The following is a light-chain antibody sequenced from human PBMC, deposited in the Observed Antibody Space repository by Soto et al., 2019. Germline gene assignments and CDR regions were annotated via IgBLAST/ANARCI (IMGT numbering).Light chain of an antibody. J-gene: IGKJ1*01. CDR2: GAS. Sequence: EIVLTHSPGTLSLSPWERATLSCRASQSVSSSYLAWYQQKPGQAPRLLIYGASSRATGIPDRFSGSGSGTDFTLTISRLEPEDFAVYYCQHYGSSWTFGQGTKVDIK. CDR1: QSVSSSY. V-gene: IGKV3-20*01. CDR3: QHYGSSWT.